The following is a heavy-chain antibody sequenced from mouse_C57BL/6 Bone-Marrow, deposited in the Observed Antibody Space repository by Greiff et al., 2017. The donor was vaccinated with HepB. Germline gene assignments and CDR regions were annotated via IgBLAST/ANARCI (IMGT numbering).Heavy chain of an antibody. CDR1: GYTFTDYY. J-gene: IGHJ2*01. CDR3: ARSYYYGSSYGDYFDY. V-gene: IGHV1-19*01. D-gene: IGHD1-1*01. CDR2: INPYNGGT. Sequence: EVQLQQSGPVLVKPGASVKMSCKASGYTFTDYYMNWVKQSHGKSLEWIGVINPYNGGTSYNQKFKGKATLTVDKSSSTAYMELNSLTSEDSAVYYCARSYYYGSSYGDYFDYWGQGTTLTVSS.